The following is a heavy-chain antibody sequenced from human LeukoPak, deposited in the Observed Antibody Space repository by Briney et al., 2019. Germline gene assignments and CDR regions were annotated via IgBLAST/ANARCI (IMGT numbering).Heavy chain of an antibody. Sequence: GASVKVSCKASGYTFTGYYMHWVRQAPGQGLEWMGWINPNSGGTNYAQKFQGRVTMTRDTSISTAYMELSRLRSDDTAVYYCARNLVIRFAAPRGVSVVDYYYGMDVWGQGTTVTVSS. CDR2: INPNSGGT. V-gene: IGHV1-2*02. J-gene: IGHJ6*02. D-gene: IGHD3-10*01. CDR1: GYTFTGYY. CDR3: ARNLVIRFAAPRGVSVVDYYYGMDV.